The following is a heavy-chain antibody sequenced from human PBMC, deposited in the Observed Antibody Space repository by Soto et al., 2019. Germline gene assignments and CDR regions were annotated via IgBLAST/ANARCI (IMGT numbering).Heavy chain of an antibody. CDR2: IYYSGST. D-gene: IGHD2-15*01. CDR1: GGSISSYY. Sequence: QVQLQESGPGLVKPSETLSLTCTVSGGSISSYYWSWIRQPPGKGLEWIGYIYYSGSTNYNPSLKSRVTISVDTSKNQFSLKLSSVTAADTAVYYCARIGGYCSGGSCPFDFDYWGQGTLVTVSS. J-gene: IGHJ4*02. CDR3: ARIGGYCSGGSCPFDFDY. V-gene: IGHV4-59*01.